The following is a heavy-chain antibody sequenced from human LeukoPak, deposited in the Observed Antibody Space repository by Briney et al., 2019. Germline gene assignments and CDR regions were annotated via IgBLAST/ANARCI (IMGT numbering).Heavy chain of an antibody. V-gene: IGHV4-31*03. J-gene: IGHJ5*02. D-gene: IGHD2-15*01. Sequence: KTSETLSLTCTVSGGSINSGGYYWSWFRHHPEKGLEWIGCIYFGGTTHYNPSLESRLSISINTSKEQFSLDLHSVTAADTAVYYCARVPTYAGYRARKDDLWGQGTLVTVSS. CDR2: IYFGGTT. CDR3: ARVPTYAGYRARKDDL. CDR1: GGSINSGGYY.